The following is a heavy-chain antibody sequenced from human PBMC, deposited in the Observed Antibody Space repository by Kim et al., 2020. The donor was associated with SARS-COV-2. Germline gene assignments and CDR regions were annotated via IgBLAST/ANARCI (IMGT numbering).Heavy chain of an antibody. D-gene: IGHD1-7*01. CDR2: T. J-gene: IGHJ4*02. CDR3: AREVELRSFDY. V-gene: IGHV1-2*02. Sequence: TNYAQKFQGRVTMTRDTSISTAYMELGRLRSDDTAVYYCAREVELRSFDYWGQGTLVTVSS.